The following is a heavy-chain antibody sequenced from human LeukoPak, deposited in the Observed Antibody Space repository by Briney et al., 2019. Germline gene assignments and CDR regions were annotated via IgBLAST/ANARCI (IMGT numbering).Heavy chain of an antibody. V-gene: IGHV1-2*02. CDR1: GYTFTGYF. CDR3: ARVFNYYGTSGYYT. D-gene: IGHD3-22*01. Sequence: ASVKVSCKASGYTFTGYFLHWVRQAPGQGLEWMGWINPNSGGTTFAQKFRGRVTMTRDTSISTAYMELSRLRSDDTAVYYCARVFNYYGTSGYYTWGQGTLVTVSS. J-gene: IGHJ5*02. CDR2: INPNSGGT.